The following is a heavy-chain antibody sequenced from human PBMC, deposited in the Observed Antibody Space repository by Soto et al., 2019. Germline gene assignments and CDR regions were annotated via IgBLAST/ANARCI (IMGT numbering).Heavy chain of an antibody. J-gene: IGHJ4*02. CDR2: IYYSGST. CDR3: ARVRYYGSGSYYVDY. V-gene: IGHV4-31*03. D-gene: IGHD3-10*01. Sequence: QVQLQESGPGLVKPSQTLSLTCTVSGGSISSGGYYWSWIRQHPGKGLEWIGYIYYSGSTYYNPSLKSRVTISVHTSKNQFSLKLSSVTAADTAVYYCARVRYYGSGSYYVDYWGQGTLVTVSS. CDR1: GGSISSGGYY.